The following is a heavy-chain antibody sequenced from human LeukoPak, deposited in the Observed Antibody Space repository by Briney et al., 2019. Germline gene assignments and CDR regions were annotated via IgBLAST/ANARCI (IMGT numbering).Heavy chain of an antibody. V-gene: IGHV4-61*01. J-gene: IGHJ5*02. D-gene: IGHD6-13*01. CDR3: ARANVPGYSSSWYIYNWFDP. CDR1: GGSINSSNYY. Sequence: ASETLSLTCTVSGGSINSSNYYWSWIRQPPGKGLEWIGYTYYSGSTNYNPSLKSRVTISVDTSKNQFSLKLSSVTAADTAVYYCARANVPGYSSSWYIYNWFDPWGQGTLVTVSS. CDR2: TYYSGST.